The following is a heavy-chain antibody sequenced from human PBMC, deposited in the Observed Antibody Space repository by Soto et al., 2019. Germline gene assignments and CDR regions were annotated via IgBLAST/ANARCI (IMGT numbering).Heavy chain of an antibody. CDR3: ARDAFGKDILTGYSYYYGMDV. CDR1: GGSISSYY. V-gene: IGHV4-4*07. CDR2: IYTSGST. J-gene: IGHJ6*02. Sequence: SETLSLTCTVSGGSISSYYWSWIRQPAGKGLEWIGRIYTSGSTNYNPSLKSRVTMSVDTSKNQFSLKLSSVTAADTAAYYCARDAFGKDILTGYSYYYGMDVWGQGTTVTVYS. D-gene: IGHD3-9*01.